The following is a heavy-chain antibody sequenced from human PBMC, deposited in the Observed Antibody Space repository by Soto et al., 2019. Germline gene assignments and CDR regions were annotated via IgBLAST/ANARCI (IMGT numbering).Heavy chain of an antibody. Sequence: GGSLRLSCTASGFTFGDYAMSWVRQAPGKGLEWVGFIRSKAYGGTTEYAASVKGRFTISRDDSKSIAYLQMNSLKTEDTAVYYCTRVKGTGYSSSWYDYWGQGTLVTVSS. CDR1: GFTFGDYA. J-gene: IGHJ4*02. CDR3: TRVKGTGYSSSWYDY. V-gene: IGHV3-49*04. D-gene: IGHD6-13*01. CDR2: IRSKAYGGTT.